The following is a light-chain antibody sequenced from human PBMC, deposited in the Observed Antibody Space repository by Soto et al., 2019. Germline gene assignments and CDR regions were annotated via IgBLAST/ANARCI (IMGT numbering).Light chain of an antibody. J-gene: IGLJ1*01. V-gene: IGLV2-14*01. Sequence: QSVLTQPASVSGSPGQSITISCTGTSSDVGAYNYVSWFQQHPGKAPTLIISEVSNRPSGVSNRFSGSKSGNAASLTISGLLAENEADYFCFSFTTDWTHVFGTGTKVTVL. CDR2: EVS. CDR3: FSFTTDWTHV. CDR1: SSDVGAYNY.